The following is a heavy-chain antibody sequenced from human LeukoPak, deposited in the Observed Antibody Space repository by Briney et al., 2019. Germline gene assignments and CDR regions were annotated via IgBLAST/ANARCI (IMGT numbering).Heavy chain of an antibody. J-gene: IGHJ4*02. V-gene: IGHV4-34*01. Sequence: SETLSLTCAVYGGSFSGYYWTWIRQPPGKGLEWIGEINHSGSTNYNPSLKSRVTISVDTSKNQFSLKLSSVTAADTAVYYCARGPSLRVVVPAAIGYFDYWGQGTLVTVSS. D-gene: IGHD2-2*02. CDR2: INHSGST. CDR1: GGSFSGYY. CDR3: ARGPSLRVVVPAAIGYFDY.